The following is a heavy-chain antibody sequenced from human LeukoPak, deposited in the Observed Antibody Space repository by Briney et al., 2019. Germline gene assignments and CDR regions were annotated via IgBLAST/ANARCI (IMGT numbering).Heavy chain of an antibody. CDR2: IYHSGST. CDR3: AREGYYYDSSGYSNWFDP. V-gene: IGHV4-59*01. CDR1: GGSISTYY. D-gene: IGHD3-22*01. Sequence: SETLSLTCTVSGGSISTYYWSWIRQPPGKGLEWIGYIYHSGSTKYNPSLKSRVTISVDTSKNQFSLKLSSVTAADTAVYYCAREGYYYDSSGYSNWFDPWGQGTLVTVSS. J-gene: IGHJ5*02.